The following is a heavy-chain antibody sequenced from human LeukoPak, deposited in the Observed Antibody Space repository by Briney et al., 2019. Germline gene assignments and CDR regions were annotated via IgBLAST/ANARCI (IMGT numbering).Heavy chain of an antibody. CDR1: GYTFTGYY. Sequence: ASVKVSCKASGYTFTGYYMHWVRQAPGKGLEWMGGFDPEDGETIYAQKFQGRVTMTEDTSTDTAYMELSSLRSEDTAVYYCATLYSGYDYYFDYWGQGTLVTVSS. D-gene: IGHD5-12*01. CDR3: ATLYSGYDYYFDY. V-gene: IGHV1-24*01. CDR2: FDPEDGET. J-gene: IGHJ4*02.